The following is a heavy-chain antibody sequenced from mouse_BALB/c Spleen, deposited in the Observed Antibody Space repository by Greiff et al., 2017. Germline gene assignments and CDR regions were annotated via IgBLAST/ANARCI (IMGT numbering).Heavy chain of an antibody. CDR3: ARGQVRVFFDV. J-gene: IGHJ1*01. V-gene: IGHV5-6-5*01. Sequence: DVQLVESGGGLVKPGGSLKLSCAASGFTFSSYAMSWVRQTPEKRLEWVASISSGGSTYYPDSVKGRFTISRDNARNILYLQMSSLRSEDTAMYYCARGQVRVFFDVWGAGTTVTVSS. D-gene: IGHD1-1*01. CDR2: ISSGGST. CDR1: GFTFSSYA.